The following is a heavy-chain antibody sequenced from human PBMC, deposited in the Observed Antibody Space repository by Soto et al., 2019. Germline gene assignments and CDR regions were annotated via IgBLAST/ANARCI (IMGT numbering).Heavy chain of an antibody. V-gene: IGHV3-21*01. Sequence: EVQLVESGGGLVKPGESLRLSCAASGFSFSSYTMNWVRQAPGKGLQWVSSITNRGTHTYSADSVKGRFTISRDNDKNSLYLHMINMRAEDTAIYFCARAHEVAWFDSWGLGTLVTVTS. CDR2: ITNRGTHT. CDR3: ARAHEVAWFDS. D-gene: IGHD2-15*01. CDR1: GFSFSSYT. J-gene: IGHJ5*01.